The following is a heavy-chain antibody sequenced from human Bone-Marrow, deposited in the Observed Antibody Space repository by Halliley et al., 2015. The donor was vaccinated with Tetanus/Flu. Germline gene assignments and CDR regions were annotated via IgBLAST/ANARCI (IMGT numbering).Heavy chain of an antibody. CDR1: GYSFTSHR. J-gene: IGHJ3*02. CDR2: IFPGDSDT. V-gene: IGHV5-51*03. CDR3: ARRSAAGPQGDAFDI. D-gene: IGHD6-13*01. Sequence: QLVQSGAEVKKPGESLKISCTASGYSFTSHRIGWVRQMPGKGLECMAIIFPGDSDTRYSPSFQGQVTISVDKSMNTAYLQWSSLKASDPAMYYCARRSAAGPQGDAFDIWGQGTMVTVSS.